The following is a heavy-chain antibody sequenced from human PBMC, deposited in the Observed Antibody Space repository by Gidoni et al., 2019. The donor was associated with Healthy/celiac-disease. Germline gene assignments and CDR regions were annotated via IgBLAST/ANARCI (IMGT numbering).Heavy chain of an antibody. D-gene: IGHD3-22*01. CDR2: INHSGST. V-gene: IGHV4-34*01. CDR3: ARLRYYETYDYDSSGPRAMDV. Sequence: QVQLQQWGAGLLNPSEPLSLTCAVYGGSFSGYSWSWIRQPPGKGLEWIGEINHSGSTNYNPSLKSRVTISVDTSKNQFSLKLSSVTAADTAVYYCARLRYYETYDYDSSGPRAMDVWGKGTTVTVSS. J-gene: IGHJ6*04. CDR1: GGSFSGYS.